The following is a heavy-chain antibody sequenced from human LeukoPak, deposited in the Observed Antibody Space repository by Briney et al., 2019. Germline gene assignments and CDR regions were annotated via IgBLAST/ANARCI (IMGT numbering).Heavy chain of an antibody. V-gene: IGHV4-39*01. Sequence: SETLSLTCTVSGASISTSSYYWAWIRQPPGKGLEWIGPIYYIGNTFYNPSLKSRVTISVDTSRNQFSLKLNSVTAADTAVYYCARRPRGYFDYWGQGTLVTVSS. D-gene: IGHD1-26*01. CDR1: GASISTSSYY. CDR3: ARRPRGYFDY. J-gene: IGHJ4*02. CDR2: IYYIGNT.